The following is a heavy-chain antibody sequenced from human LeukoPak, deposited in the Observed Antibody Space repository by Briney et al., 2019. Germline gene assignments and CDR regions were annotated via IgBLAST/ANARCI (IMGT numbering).Heavy chain of an antibody. D-gene: IGHD2-21*01. V-gene: IGHV4-31*03. Sequence: SETLSLTCTVSGGSISSGGYYWSWIRQHPGKGLEWIGYIYYSGSTYYNPSLKSRVTISVDTSKNQFSLKLSSVTAADTAVYYCARTRLLTNWFDPWGQGTLVIVSS. CDR1: GGSISSGGYY. CDR3: ARTRLLTNWFDP. CDR2: IYYSGST. J-gene: IGHJ5*02.